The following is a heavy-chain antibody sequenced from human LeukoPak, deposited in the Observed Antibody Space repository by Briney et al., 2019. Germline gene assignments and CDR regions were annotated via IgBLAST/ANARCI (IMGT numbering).Heavy chain of an antibody. J-gene: IGHJ6*03. CDR2: IGGSDSRT. Sequence: PGGSLRLSCAASGFTFSTYAMTWVRQAPGKGLEWVSIIGGSDSRTYYADPVKGRFTISRDNSKNTLYLQMNSLRAEDTAVYYCAKDSSSYNWGYMDVWGKGTTVIVSS. CDR3: AKDSSSYNWGYMDV. CDR1: GFTFSTYA. V-gene: IGHV3-23*01. D-gene: IGHD1-20*01.